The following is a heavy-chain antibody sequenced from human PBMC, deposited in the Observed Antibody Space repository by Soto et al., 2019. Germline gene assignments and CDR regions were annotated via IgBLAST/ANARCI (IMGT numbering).Heavy chain of an antibody. Sequence: ASVKVSCKASGYTFTGYYMHRVRQAPGQGLEWMGWINPNSGGTNYAQKFQGRVTMTRDTSISTAYMELSRLRSDDTAVYYCARDSPLTTVTTGFDYWGQGTLVTVSS. V-gene: IGHV1-2*02. CDR2: INPNSGGT. CDR1: GYTFTGYY. J-gene: IGHJ4*02. D-gene: IGHD4-4*01. CDR3: ARDSPLTTVTTGFDY.